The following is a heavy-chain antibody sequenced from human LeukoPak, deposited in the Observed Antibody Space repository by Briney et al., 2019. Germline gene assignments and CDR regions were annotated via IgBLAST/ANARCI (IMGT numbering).Heavy chain of an antibody. Sequence: SETLSLTCAVYGGSFSGYYWSWIRQPPGKGLEWIGEINHSGSTNYNPSLKSRVTISVDTSKNQFSLKLSSVTAADTAVYYCARQLLMVTPNWFDPWGQGTLVTVSS. D-gene: IGHD5-18*01. CDR2: INHSGST. V-gene: IGHV4-34*01. CDR1: GGSFSGYY. J-gene: IGHJ5*02. CDR3: ARQLLMVTPNWFDP.